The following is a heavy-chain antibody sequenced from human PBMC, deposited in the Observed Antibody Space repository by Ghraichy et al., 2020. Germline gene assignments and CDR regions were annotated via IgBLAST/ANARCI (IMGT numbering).Heavy chain of an antibody. Sequence: SETLSLTCTVSGGSISSGGYYWSWIRQHPGKGLEWIGYIYYSGSTYYNPSLKSRVTISVDTSKNQFSLKLSSVTAADTAVYYCARFCDPPSNEAPDAFDIWGQGTMVTVSS. CDR3: ARFCDPPSNEAPDAFDI. J-gene: IGHJ3*02. V-gene: IGHV4-31*03. CDR1: GGSISSGGYY. D-gene: IGHD1-1*01. CDR2: IYYSGST.